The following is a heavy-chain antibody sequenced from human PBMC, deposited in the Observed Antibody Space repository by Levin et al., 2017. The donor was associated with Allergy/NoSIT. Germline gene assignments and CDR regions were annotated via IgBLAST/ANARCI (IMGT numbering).Heavy chain of an antibody. V-gene: IGHV1-8*01. Sequence: GESLKISCKASGYTFTSYDINWVRQATGQGLEWMGWMNPNSGNTGYAQKFQGRVTMTRNTSISTAYMELSSLRSEDTAVYYCALHAGPLRDYWGQGTLVTVSS. J-gene: IGHJ4*02. D-gene: IGHD3-16*01. CDR1: GYTFTSYD. CDR2: MNPNSGNT. CDR3: ALHAGPLRDY.